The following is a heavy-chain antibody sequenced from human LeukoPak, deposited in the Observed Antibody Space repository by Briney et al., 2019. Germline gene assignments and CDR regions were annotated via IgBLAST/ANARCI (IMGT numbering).Heavy chain of an antibody. D-gene: IGHD5-18*01. CDR2: INHSGST. CDR3: ASAIQEGFDY. CDR1: GGSFSGYY. V-gene: IGHV4-34*01. J-gene: IGHJ4*02. Sequence: SETLSLTCAVYGGSFSGYYWGWIRQPPGKGLEWIGEINHSGSTNYNPSLKSRVTISVDTSKNQFSLKLSSVTAADTAVYYCASAIQEGFDYWGQGTLVTVSS.